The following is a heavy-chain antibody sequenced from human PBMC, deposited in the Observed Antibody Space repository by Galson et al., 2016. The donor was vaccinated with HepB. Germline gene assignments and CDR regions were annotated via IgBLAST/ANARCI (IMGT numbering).Heavy chain of an antibody. CDR3: VRDRLYEYGTDAFDL. CDR2: INSRGDST. CDR1: AFSLFSYD. D-gene: IGHD3-16*01. V-gene: IGHV3-48*03. Sequence: SLRLSCAASAFSLFSYDINWIRQAPGKGLEWISYINSRGDSTYYADSVKGRFTISRDNAKNSVFLRMNSLRDEDTAVYYCVRDRLYEYGTDAFDLWAKGQWSPSLQ. J-gene: IGHJ3*01.